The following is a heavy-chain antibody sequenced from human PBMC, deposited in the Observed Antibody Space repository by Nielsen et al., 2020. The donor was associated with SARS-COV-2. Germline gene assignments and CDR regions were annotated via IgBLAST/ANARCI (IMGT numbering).Heavy chain of an antibody. J-gene: IGHJ6*03. CDR1: GYTFTSYY. CDR3: ARGNHYYIDV. V-gene: IGHV1-46*01. Sequence: ASVKVSCKASGYTFTSYYMHWVRQAPGQGLEWMGIINPSGGSTSYAQKFQGRVTMTRDTSTTTAFMELRSLSSEDTAVYYCARGNHYYIDVWGKGTTVAVSS. CDR2: INPSGGST. D-gene: IGHD1-14*01.